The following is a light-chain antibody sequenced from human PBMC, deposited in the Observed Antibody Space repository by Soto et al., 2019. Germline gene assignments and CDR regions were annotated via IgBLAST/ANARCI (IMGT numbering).Light chain of an antibody. V-gene: IGKV3-15*01. Sequence: EIVLTQSPGTLSLSPGERATLSCRASQSVSSKLAWYQQEPGQAPRLLIYGASTRATGIPARFSGSGSGTEFTLIISSLQSEDSAVYYCQQYNSWLWTFGQGTKVDIK. CDR3: QQYNSWLWT. CDR2: GAS. J-gene: IGKJ1*01. CDR1: QSVSSK.